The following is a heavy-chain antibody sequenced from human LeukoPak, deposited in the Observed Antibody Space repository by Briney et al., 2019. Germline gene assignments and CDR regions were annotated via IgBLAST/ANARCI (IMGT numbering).Heavy chain of an antibody. V-gene: IGHV4-38-2*02. J-gene: IGHJ4*02. Sequence: SETLSLTCTVSGYSISSGYYWGWFRQPPGKGLEWIGGIYHSGSTYYNPSLKSRVTISVDTSKNQFSLKLSSVTAADTAVYYCARGYYSGYYFDYWGQGTLVIVSS. CDR1: GYSISSGYY. CDR3: ARGYYSGYYFDY. D-gene: IGHD3-10*01. CDR2: IYHSGST.